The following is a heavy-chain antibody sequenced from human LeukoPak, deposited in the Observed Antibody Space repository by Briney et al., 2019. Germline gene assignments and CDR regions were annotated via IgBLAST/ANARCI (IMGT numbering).Heavy chain of an antibody. D-gene: IGHD3-22*01. CDR1: GYTFASYW. CDR2: IYPGDSDT. Sequence: GESLKISCKGSGYTFASYWIGWVRQMPGKGLEWMGIIYPGDSDTRYSPSFQGQVTISADKSISTAYLQWSSLKASDTAMYYCARVRDSSASYYFDYCSQGSLVTVSS. CDR3: ARVRDSSASYYFDY. J-gene: IGHJ4*02. V-gene: IGHV5-51*01.